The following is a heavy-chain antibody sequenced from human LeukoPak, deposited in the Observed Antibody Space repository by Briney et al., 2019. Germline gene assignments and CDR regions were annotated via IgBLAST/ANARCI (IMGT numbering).Heavy chain of an antibody. D-gene: IGHD2-15*01. CDR2: ISAYNGNT. J-gene: IGHJ4*02. CDR3: AAESCSGGSCYPDY. V-gene: IGHV1-18*01. Sequence: ASVKVSCKASGYTFTSYGISWVRQAPGQGLEWMGWISAYNGNTNYAQKLQGRVTMTTDTSTSTAYMELSSLRSEDTAVYYCAAESCSGGSCYPDYWGQGTLVTVSS. CDR1: GYTFTSYG.